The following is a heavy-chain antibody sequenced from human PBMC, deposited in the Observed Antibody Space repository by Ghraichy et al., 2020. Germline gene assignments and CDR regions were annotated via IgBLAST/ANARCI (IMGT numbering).Heavy chain of an antibody. D-gene: IGHD3-16*01. CDR1: GFTFSSYG. Sequence: GGSLRLSCAASGFTFSSYGMYWVRQAPGKGLEWGAHIHYEGSNKDYTDSVKGRFTISRDSSKNTLYLQMNSLRAEDTAVYYCAKDGGYYGMDVWGQGTTVSVSS. CDR3: AKDGGYYGMDV. CDR2: IHYEGSNK. V-gene: IGHV3-30*02. J-gene: IGHJ6*02.